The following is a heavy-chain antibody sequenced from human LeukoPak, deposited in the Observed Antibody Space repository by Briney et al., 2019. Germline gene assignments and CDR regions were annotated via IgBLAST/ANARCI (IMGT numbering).Heavy chain of an antibody. CDR3: ARDLDTAMVGY. D-gene: IGHD5-18*01. CDR1: GFTFTSYW. CDR2: INSDGSST. J-gene: IGHJ4*02. V-gene: IGHV3-74*01. Sequence: GGSLRLSCAASGFTFTSYWMHWVRQAPGKGLVWVSRINSDGSSTSYADSVKGRFTISRDNAKNTLYLQTNSLRAEDTAVYYCARDLDTAMVGYWGQGTLVTVSS.